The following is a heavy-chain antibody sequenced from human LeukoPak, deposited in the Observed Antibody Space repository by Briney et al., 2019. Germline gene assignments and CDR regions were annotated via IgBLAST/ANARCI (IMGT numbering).Heavy chain of an antibody. Sequence: ASVKVSCKASGYTSTSYDINWVRQAPGPGLEWMGIINPSGGSTSYAKAYQRRVTITRDTSTSAVYMELSSLRSDDTAVYYCARGYPLNTLVITPRCDYWGQGTLVTVSS. D-gene: IGHD4-23*01. CDR3: ARGYPLNTLVITPRCDY. CDR1: GYTSTSYD. CDR2: INPSGGST. J-gene: IGHJ4*02. V-gene: IGHV1-46*01.